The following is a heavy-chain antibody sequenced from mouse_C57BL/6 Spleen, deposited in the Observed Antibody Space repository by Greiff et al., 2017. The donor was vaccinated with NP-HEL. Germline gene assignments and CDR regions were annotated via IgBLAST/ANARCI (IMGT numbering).Heavy chain of an antibody. Sequence: QVQLQQPGTELVKPGASVKLSCKASGYTFTSYWMHWVKQRPGQGLEWIGNINPSNGGTNYNEKCKSKATLTVDKSSSTAYMQLSSLTSEDAAVYYCARSSNPYAMDYWGQGTSVTVSS. J-gene: IGHJ4*01. CDR1: GYTFTSYW. CDR3: ARSSNPYAMDY. CDR2: INPSNGGT. V-gene: IGHV1-53*01. D-gene: IGHD2-5*01.